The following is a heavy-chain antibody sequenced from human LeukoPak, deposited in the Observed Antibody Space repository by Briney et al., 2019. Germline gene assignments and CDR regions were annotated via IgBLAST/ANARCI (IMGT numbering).Heavy chain of an antibody. CDR2: LSYDGSDK. Sequence: SCKASGFTFTNYAIHWVRQAPGKGLEWVAVLSYDGSDKYFAASVKGRFTISRDNSRNTLYLQMNSLRAEDTAVYYCARDRGGYRPRGMDVWGQGTTVTVSS. CDR3: ARDRGGYRPRGMDV. V-gene: IGHV3-30*04. J-gene: IGHJ6*02. CDR1: GFTFTNYA. D-gene: IGHD5-24*01.